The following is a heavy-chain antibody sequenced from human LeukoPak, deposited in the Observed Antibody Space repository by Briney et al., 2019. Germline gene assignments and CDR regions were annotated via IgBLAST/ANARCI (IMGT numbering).Heavy chain of an antibody. CDR2: ISTSSLYI. V-gene: IGHV3-21*01. Sequence: PGGSLRLSCAASGFTFSRYNMNWVRQAPGKGLEWVSSISTSSLYICYADSMKGRFTISRDNAKNSLYPQMNSLRAEDTAVYYCASEHSGNYYRPFDYWGQGTLVTVSS. CDR3: ASEHSGNYYRPFDY. CDR1: GFTFSRYN. D-gene: IGHD1-26*01. J-gene: IGHJ4*02.